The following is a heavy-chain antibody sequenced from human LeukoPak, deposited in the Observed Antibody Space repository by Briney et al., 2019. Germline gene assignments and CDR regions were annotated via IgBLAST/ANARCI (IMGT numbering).Heavy chain of an antibody. V-gene: IGHV4-39*01. J-gene: IGHJ4*02. Sequence: LETPFPTCTVSGTSISSDNYYLGWVRPSPREGLGWVGGFSFGGNTYYTPSLKSRVTISVDTSKNRFSLNLNSATAADTAVYYCARQRIVVVLAATPDYFDYWGQGTLVTVSS. CDR1: GTSISSDNYY. CDR2: FSFGGNT. CDR3: ARQRIVVVLAATPDYFDY. D-gene: IGHD2-15*01.